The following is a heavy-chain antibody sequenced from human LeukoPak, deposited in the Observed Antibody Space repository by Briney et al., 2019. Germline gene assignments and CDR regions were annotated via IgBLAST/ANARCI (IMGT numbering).Heavy chain of an antibody. D-gene: IGHD2-21*02. CDR3: AKDQFKPCGGDCYLFDI. J-gene: IGHJ3*02. Sequence: GGSLRLSCAASGFAFNNYAMSWVRQAPGKGLEWVSAISGGGGSTSYADSVKGRFTISRDNSKNTLYLQMNSLRAEDTAVYYCAKDQFKPCGGDCYLFDIWGQGTMVTVSS. V-gene: IGHV3-23*01. CDR2: ISGGGGST. CDR1: GFAFNNYA.